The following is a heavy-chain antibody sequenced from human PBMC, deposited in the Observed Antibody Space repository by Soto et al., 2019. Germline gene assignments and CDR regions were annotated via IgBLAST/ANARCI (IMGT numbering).Heavy chain of an antibody. D-gene: IGHD3-10*01. Sequence: ASVKVSCKASGYTFTSYYMHWVRQAPGQGLEWMGIINPSGGSTSYAQKFQGRVTMTRDTSTSTVYMELSSLRSEDTAVYYCAREERLLWFGESPQGYFDYWGQGTLVTVSS. CDR3: AREERLLWFGESPQGYFDY. V-gene: IGHV1-46*01. J-gene: IGHJ4*02. CDR2: INPSGGST. CDR1: GYTFTSYY.